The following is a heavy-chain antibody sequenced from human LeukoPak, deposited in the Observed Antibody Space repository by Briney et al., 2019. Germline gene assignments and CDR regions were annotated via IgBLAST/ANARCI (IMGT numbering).Heavy chain of an antibody. D-gene: IGHD4-11*01. J-gene: IGHJ4*02. CDR2: IFYSGST. Sequence: SETLSLTCSVSGGSIRSSTYYWGWIRQPPGKGLEWIGSIFYSGSTYYNPSLKSRVTISVDTSNNQFSVKLNSVTDADTAVYYCARQVSSNWDLGQGTLVTVPS. CDR1: GGSIRSSTYY. CDR3: ARQVSSNWD. V-gene: IGHV4-39*01.